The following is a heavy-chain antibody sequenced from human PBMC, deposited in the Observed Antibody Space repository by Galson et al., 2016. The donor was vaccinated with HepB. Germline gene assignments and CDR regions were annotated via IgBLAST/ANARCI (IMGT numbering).Heavy chain of an antibody. CDR1: GFTFENYG. Sequence: SLRLSCAVRGFTFENYGMHWVRQAPGKGPEWLSLISHEGANKYYADSVKGRFTISRDNSENTLYLQMNSLRPADTAVYYCAKVSDYHDSSGLFDYWGQGTQVTFTA. D-gene: IGHD3-22*01. V-gene: IGHV3-30*18. J-gene: IGHJ4*02. CDR2: ISHEGANK. CDR3: AKVSDYHDSSGLFDY.